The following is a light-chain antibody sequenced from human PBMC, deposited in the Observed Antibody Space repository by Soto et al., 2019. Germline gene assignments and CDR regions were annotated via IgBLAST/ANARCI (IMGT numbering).Light chain of an antibody. CDR1: SSNIGAGYE. V-gene: IGLV1-40*01. CDR2: ENN. J-gene: IGLJ1*01. Sequence: QSVLTQPPSVSEAPGQRVTISCTGSSSNIGAGYEAHWYQQFPGTAPKLLIYENNNRPPGVPHRFSGSKSGTSPSLAITGRPAEHEADYYCQSYDSSLSGYVFGTGTKVPVL. CDR3: QSYDSSLSGYV.